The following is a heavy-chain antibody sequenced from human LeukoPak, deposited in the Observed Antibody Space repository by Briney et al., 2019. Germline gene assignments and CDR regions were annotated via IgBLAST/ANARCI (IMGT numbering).Heavy chain of an antibody. D-gene: IGHD3-3*01. CDR3: AKGRDFWSGSYYYGMDV. Sequence: GSLRLSCAASGFTFSNYGMHWVRQTPGKGLEWVAVISYDGTEEYYVDSVKGRFTISRDNSKNTLYLQMNSLRDEDTAVYYCAKGRDFWSGSYYYGMDVWGQGTTVTVSS. J-gene: IGHJ6*02. CDR1: GFTFSNYG. CDR2: ISYDGTEE. V-gene: IGHV3-30*18.